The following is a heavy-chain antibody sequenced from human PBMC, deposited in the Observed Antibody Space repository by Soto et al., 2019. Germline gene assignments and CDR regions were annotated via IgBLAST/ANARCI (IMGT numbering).Heavy chain of an antibody. CDR3: ARASTSSGRHFDY. D-gene: IGHD6-25*01. V-gene: IGHV3-66*01. CDR2: MFSGGNT. J-gene: IGHJ4*02. Sequence: PGGSLRLSCAASGFIVSNNYMSWVRQAPGKGLEWVSIMFSGGNTYYADSVKGRFTISRDNSKNTLYLQMNSLRVEDTAVYYCARASTSSGRHFDYWGQGTLVTVSS. CDR1: GFIVSNNY.